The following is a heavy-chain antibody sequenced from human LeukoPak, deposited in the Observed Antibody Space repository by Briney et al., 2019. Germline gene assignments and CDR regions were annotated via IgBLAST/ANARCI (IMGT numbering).Heavy chain of an antibody. CDR1: GFTFSNYG. CDR3: ARGAGGYFDY. J-gene: IGHJ4*02. V-gene: IGHV3-33*01. Sequence: PGGSLRLSCAASGFTFSNYGMHWVRQAPGKGLEWVAVIWYDGSNKYYADSVKGRFTISRDNSKNTLYLQMNSLRAEDTAIYYCARGAGGYFDYWGQGTLVTVSS. D-gene: IGHD3-10*01. CDR2: IWYDGSNK.